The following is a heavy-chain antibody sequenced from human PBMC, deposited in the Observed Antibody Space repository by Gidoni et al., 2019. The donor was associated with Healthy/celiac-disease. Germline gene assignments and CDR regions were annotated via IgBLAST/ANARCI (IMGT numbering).Heavy chain of an antibody. CDR2: INPNSGGT. D-gene: IGHD2-15*01. V-gene: IGHV1-2*06. Sequence: QVQLVQSGAEVTKPGASVKVFCMVSGYTFPGYYMHWVRQAPGQGLEWMGRINPNSGGTNYAQKFQGRVTMTRDTSISTAYMELSRLRSDDTAVYYCARDRVVVVAGGAFDIWGQGTMVTVSS. CDR1: GYTFPGYY. J-gene: IGHJ3*02. CDR3: ARDRVVVVAGGAFDI.